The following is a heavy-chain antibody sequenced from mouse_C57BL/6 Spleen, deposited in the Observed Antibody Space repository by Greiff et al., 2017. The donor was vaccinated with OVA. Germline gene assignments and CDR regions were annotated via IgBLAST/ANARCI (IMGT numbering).Heavy chain of an antibody. CDR3: TRGVLRSPFAY. D-gene: IGHD1-1*01. CDR1: GYTFTDYE. Sequence: QVQLQQSGAELVRPGASVTLSCKASGYTFTDYEMHWVKQTPVHGLEWIGAIDPETGGTAYNQKFKGKAILTADKSSSTAYMELRSLTSEDAAVYYSTRGVLRSPFAYWGQGTLVTVSA. J-gene: IGHJ3*01. CDR2: IDPETGGT. V-gene: IGHV1-15*01.